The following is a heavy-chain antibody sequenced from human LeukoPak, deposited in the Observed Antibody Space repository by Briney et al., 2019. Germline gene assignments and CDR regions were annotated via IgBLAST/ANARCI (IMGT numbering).Heavy chain of an antibody. CDR3: AKDVFLLSGRGDDY. D-gene: IGHD2-15*01. V-gene: IGHV3-23*01. CDR2: ISGSGGST. CDR1: GFTFTSYA. Sequence: GGSLRLSCAASGFTFTSYAMTWVRQAPGKGLEWVSAISGSGGSTYYADSVKGRFTISRDNSKNTLYLQMNSLRAEDAAIYYCAKDVFLLSGRGDDYWGQGTLVTVSS. J-gene: IGHJ4*02.